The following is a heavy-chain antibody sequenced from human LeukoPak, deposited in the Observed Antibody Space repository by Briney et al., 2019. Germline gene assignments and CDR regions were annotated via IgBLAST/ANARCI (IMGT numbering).Heavy chain of an antibody. Sequence: GGSLRLSCASSGFTFSDYYMSWIRQAPGKGLEWVSHISGSSTYTNYADSVKGRFTISRDNANNSLYLQMNSLRVEDTAVYYCAKVDSFNSGWLDYWGQGTLVTVSS. CDR1: GFTFSDYY. V-gene: IGHV3-11*06. CDR2: ISGSSTYT. CDR3: AKVDSFNSGWLDY. J-gene: IGHJ4*02. D-gene: IGHD5-12*01.